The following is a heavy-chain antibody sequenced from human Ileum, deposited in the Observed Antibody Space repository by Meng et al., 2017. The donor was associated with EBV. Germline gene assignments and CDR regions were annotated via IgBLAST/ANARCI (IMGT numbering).Heavy chain of an antibody. Sequence: QVPLPESGHGLVKPSETPSLPCSVSGASIRGSDYYWGWIRQPPGKGLEWIGSVYGSGHTYYNPSLKGRVTISVDTSKNQFSLKLNSVTAADTAVYYCARPLVLKFLEGGFDPWGQGTLVTVSS. CDR3: ARPLVLKFLEGGFDP. J-gene: IGHJ5*02. CDR1: GASIRGSDYY. D-gene: IGHD3-3*01. CDR2: VYGSGHT. V-gene: IGHV4-39*01.